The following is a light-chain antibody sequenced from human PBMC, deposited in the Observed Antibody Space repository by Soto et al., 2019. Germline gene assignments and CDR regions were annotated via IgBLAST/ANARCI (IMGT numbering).Light chain of an antibody. J-gene: IGKJ1*01. Sequence: EIVMTQSPATLSVSPGERATLSCRASQSVSSNLAWYQQKPGQAPRLLIYGASTRATGIPARFSGSGSGTEFTLTISSLQPDDFATYYCLQYDSYSRTFGQGTKVDIK. CDR3: LQYDSYSRT. CDR1: QSVSSN. V-gene: IGKV3-15*01. CDR2: GAS.